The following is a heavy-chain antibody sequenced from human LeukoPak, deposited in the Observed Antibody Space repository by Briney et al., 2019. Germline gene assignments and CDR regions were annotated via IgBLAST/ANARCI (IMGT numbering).Heavy chain of an antibody. J-gene: IGHJ3*01. CDR3: ARDAQWELRAFDV. CDR1: GGRFKSYG. D-gene: IGHD1-26*01. Sequence: GASVKVSCKTTGGRFKSYGFSWVRQAPGQGLEWMGGIIPVFDRPTYAQKFEGRVTITADKSTNTTYMEISSLTSDDTAVYYCARDAQWELRAFDVWGQGTMVTVSS. V-gene: IGHV1-69*06. CDR2: IIPVFDRP.